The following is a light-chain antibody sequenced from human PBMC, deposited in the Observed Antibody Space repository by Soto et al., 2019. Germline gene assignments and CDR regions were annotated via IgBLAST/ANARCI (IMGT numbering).Light chain of an antibody. V-gene: IGKV1D-13*01. Sequence: AIQLTQSPSSLSASVGDRVTITCRASQGISSALAWYQQKPGKAPKLLIYDASSLESGVPSRFGGSGSATDFTLTFSSPQPDDFAPYSCQQFNNYPPITFGHGTRLEIE. CDR1: QGISSA. J-gene: IGKJ5*01. CDR3: QQFNNYPPIT. CDR2: DAS.